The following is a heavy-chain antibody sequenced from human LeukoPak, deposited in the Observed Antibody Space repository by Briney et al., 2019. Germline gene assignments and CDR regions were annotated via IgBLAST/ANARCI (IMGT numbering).Heavy chain of an antibody. CDR1: GYTFTGYY. Sequence: ASVKVSCKASGYTFTGYYMHWVRQAPGQGLEWMGWINPNSGGTNYAQKFQGRVTMTRDTSISTAYMELSRLRSDDTAVYYCARGVTIFWATDENDDYWGQGTLVTVSS. D-gene: IGHD3-3*01. J-gene: IGHJ4*02. V-gene: IGHV1-2*02. CDR3: ARGVTIFWATDENDDY. CDR2: INPNSGGT.